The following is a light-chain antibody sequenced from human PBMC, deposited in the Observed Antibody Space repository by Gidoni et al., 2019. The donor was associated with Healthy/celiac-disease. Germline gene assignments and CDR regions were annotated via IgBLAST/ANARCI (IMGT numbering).Light chain of an antibody. CDR3: QQSYSTPWT. CDR1: QSISSY. CDR2: AAS. Sequence: DIQMTQSPSSLSASVGDRATITCRVSQSISSYLNWYQQKPGKAPKLLIYAASSLQSGVPSRFSGSGSGTDFTLTISSLQPEDFATYYCQQSYSTPWTFGQGTKVEIK. V-gene: IGKV1-39*01. J-gene: IGKJ1*01.